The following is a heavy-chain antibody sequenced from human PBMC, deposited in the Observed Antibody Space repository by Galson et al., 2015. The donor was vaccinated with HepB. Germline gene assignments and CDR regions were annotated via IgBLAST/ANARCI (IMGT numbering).Heavy chain of an antibody. CDR1: GFTFSSYA. J-gene: IGHJ4*02. Sequence: SLRLSCAASGFTFSSYAMSWVRQAPGKGLEWVSAISGSGGSTYYADSVKGLFTISRNDSKNTLYLQMNSMRAEDTDVYYCAKGGRRDFWRYFLAYWGQGTLVTVSS. V-gene: IGHV3-23*01. CDR3: AKGGRRDFWRYFLAY. D-gene: IGHD3-3*01. CDR2: ISGSGGST.